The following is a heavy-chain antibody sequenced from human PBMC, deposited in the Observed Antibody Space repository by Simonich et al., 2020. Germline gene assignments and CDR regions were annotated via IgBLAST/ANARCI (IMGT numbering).Heavy chain of an antibody. J-gene: IGHJ6*03. Sequence: QVQLVQSGAEVKKPGASVKVSCKASGYTFTGYYMHWVRQAPGQGLEGMGWNNHNSGGTNYAQKFQGRVTMTRDTSISTAYMELSRLRSDDTAVYYCARGALTGDYYYMDVWGKGTTVTVSS. CDR2: NNHNSGGT. D-gene: IGHD7-27*01. V-gene: IGHV1-2*02. CDR3: ARGALTGDYYYMDV. CDR1: GYTFTGYY.